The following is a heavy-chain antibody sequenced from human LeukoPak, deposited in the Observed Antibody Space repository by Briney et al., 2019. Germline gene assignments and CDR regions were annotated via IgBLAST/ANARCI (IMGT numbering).Heavy chain of an antibody. D-gene: IGHD1-26*01. CDR1: GFTFSSYS. J-gene: IGHJ5*02. Sequence: GGSLRLSCAASGFTFSSYSMYWVRQAPGRGLEWVSSISSSSSYIYYADSVKGRFTISRDNAKNSLYLQMNSLRAEDTAVYYCARDLSGSYSNWFDPWGQGTLVTVSS. V-gene: IGHV3-21*01. CDR3: ARDLSGSYSNWFDP. CDR2: ISSSSSYI.